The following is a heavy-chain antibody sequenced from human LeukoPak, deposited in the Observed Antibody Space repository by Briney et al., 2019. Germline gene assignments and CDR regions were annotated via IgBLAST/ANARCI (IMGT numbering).Heavy chain of an antibody. Sequence: GASVKVSCKASGYTFTGYYMHWVRQAPGQGLEWMGWINPNSGGTNYAQKFQGRVTMTRDTSISTAYMELSRLRSDDTAVYYCARDNTLGATTPTDAFDIWGQGTMVTVSS. CDR1: GYTFTGYY. CDR2: INPNSGGT. CDR3: ARDNTLGATTPTDAFDI. V-gene: IGHV1-2*02. D-gene: IGHD1-26*01. J-gene: IGHJ3*02.